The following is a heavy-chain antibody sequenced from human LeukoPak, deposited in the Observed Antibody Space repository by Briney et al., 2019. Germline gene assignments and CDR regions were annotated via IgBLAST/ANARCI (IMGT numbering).Heavy chain of an antibody. J-gene: IGHJ6*02. CDR3: ARLSGSWYYYYGMDV. CDR1: GFTFSSYG. V-gene: IGHV3-33*01. D-gene: IGHD6-13*01. CDR2: IWYDGSNK. Sequence: PGGSLRLSCAASGFTFSSYGMHWVRQAPGKGLEWVAVIWYDGSNKYYADSVKGRFTISRDNSKNTLYLQMNSLRAEDTAVYYCARLSGSWYYYYGMDVWGQGTTVTVSS.